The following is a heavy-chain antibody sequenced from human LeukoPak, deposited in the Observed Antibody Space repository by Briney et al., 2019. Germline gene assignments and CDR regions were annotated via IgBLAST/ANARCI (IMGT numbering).Heavy chain of an antibody. Sequence: GGSLRLSCTASGFTFGDYTMSWVRQAPGKGLEWVGFIRSKAYGGTTEYAASVKGRFTISRDDSKSIAYLQMNSLKTEDTAVYYCTKSPKWGSLFGYGGQGTLVTVSS. CDR2: IRSKAYGGTT. V-gene: IGHV3-49*04. D-gene: IGHD7-27*01. J-gene: IGHJ4*02. CDR3: TKSPKWGSLFGY. CDR1: GFTFGDYT.